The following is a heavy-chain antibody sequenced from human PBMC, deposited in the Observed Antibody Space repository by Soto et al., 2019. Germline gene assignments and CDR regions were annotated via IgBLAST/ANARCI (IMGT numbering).Heavy chain of an antibody. J-gene: IGHJ3*02. CDR2: IKQDGSEK. Sequence: GGSLRLSCAASGFTFSSYWMSWVRQAPGKGLEWVANIKQDGSEKYYVDSVKGRFTISRDNAKNSLYLQMNSLRAEDTAVYYCARLWGYEWLHGEHDAFDIWGQGTMVTVSS. CDR1: GFTFSSYW. V-gene: IGHV3-7*01. CDR3: ARLWGYEWLHGEHDAFDI. D-gene: IGHD5-12*01.